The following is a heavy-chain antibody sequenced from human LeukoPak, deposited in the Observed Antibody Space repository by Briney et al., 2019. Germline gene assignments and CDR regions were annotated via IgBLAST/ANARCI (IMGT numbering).Heavy chain of an antibody. Sequence: SETLSLTCAVYGGSFSGYYWSWIRQPPGKGLEWIGEINHSRSTNYNPSLKSRVTISVDTSKNQFSLKLSSVTAADTAVYYCARGWFGELLHWGQGTLVTVSS. CDR3: ARGWFGELLH. V-gene: IGHV4-34*01. CDR2: INHSRST. CDR1: GGSFSGYY. D-gene: IGHD3-10*01. J-gene: IGHJ4*02.